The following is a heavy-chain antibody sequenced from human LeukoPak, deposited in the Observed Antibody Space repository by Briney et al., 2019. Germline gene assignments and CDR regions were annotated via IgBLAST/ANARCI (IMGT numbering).Heavy chain of an antibody. CDR2: IYSGGST. V-gene: IGHV3-66*01. J-gene: IGHJ4*02. Sequence: PGGSLRLSCAASGFTVSSNYMSWVRQAPGKGLEWVSVIYSGGSTYYADSVKGRFTISRDDSKNTLYLQMNSLKTEDTAVYYCTTDSFYDFWSGYFNFDYWGQGTLVTVSS. CDR1: GFTVSSNY. D-gene: IGHD3-3*01. CDR3: TTDSFYDFWSGYFNFDY.